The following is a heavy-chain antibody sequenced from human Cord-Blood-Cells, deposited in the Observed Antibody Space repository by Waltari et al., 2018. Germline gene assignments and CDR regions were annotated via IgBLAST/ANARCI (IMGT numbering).Heavy chain of an antibody. Sequence: QVQLQQWGAGLLKPSETLSLTCAVYGGSFSGYYWSWIRQPPGKGLEWIGEINHSGSTNYNPSLKSRVTISVDTSKNQFSLKLSSVTAADTAVHYCARGRDYGKDYWGQGTLVTVSS. D-gene: IGHD4-17*01. CDR1: GGSFSGYY. CDR3: ARGRDYGKDY. J-gene: IGHJ4*02. CDR2: INHSGST. V-gene: IGHV4-34*01.